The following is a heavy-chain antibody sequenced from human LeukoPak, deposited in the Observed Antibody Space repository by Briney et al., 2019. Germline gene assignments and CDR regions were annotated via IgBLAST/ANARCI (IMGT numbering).Heavy chain of an antibody. J-gene: IGHJ4*02. D-gene: IGHD3-22*01. V-gene: IGHV3-74*01. CDR2: INSDGSST. CDR1: GYTFSSYW. Sequence: PAGSLRLSCAASGYTFSSYWMHWVRQAPGKGLVWVSRINSDGSSTSYADSVKGRFTISRDNAKNTLYLQMNSLRAEDTAVYYCARAPRYYYDSSGYPDYWGQGTLVTVSS. CDR3: ARAPRYYYDSSGYPDY.